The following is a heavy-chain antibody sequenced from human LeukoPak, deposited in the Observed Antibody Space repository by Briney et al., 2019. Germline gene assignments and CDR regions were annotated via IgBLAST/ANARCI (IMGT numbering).Heavy chain of an antibody. Sequence: SETLSLTCAVYGGSFSGYYWSWIRQPPGKGLEWIGEINHSGSTNYNPSLKSRVTISVDRSKNQFSLKLSSGTAADTAVYYCARLLGYCSSTSCYTSYFDLWGRGTLVTVSS. CDR3: ARLLGYCSSTSCYTSYFDL. CDR1: GGSFSGYY. J-gene: IGHJ2*01. CDR2: INHSGST. D-gene: IGHD2-2*02. V-gene: IGHV4-34*01.